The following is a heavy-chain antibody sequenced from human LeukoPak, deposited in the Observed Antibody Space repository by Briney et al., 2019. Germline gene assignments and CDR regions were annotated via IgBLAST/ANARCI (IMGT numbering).Heavy chain of an antibody. CDR1: GFTFSSYW. CDR2: INSDGSST. D-gene: IGHD5-18*01. J-gene: IGHJ4*02. V-gene: IGHV3-74*01. CDR3: ASSVQLWSPTLY. Sequence: PGGSLRLSCAASGFTFSSYWMHWVRQAPGKGLVWVSRINSDGSSTSYADSVKGRFTISRDNAKNTLYLQMNSLRAEDTAMYYCASSVQLWSPTLYWGQGTPVTVSS.